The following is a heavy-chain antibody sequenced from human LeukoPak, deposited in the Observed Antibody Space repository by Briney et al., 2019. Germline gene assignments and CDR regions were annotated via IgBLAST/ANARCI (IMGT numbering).Heavy chain of an antibody. CDR3: AREREYSGYDSDY. J-gene: IGHJ4*02. V-gene: IGHV1-2*02. D-gene: IGHD5-12*01. Sequence: ASVKVSCKASGYTFTGYYMHWVQQAPGQGLEWMGWINPNSGGTKYAQKFQGRVTLTRDTPMSTAYMELSRLRSDDTAVYYCAREREYSGYDSDYWGQGTLVTVSS. CDR1: GYTFTGYY. CDR2: INPNSGGT.